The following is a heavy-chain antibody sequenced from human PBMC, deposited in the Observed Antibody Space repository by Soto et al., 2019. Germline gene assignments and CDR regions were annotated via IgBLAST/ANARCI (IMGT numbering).Heavy chain of an antibody. CDR3: ARQEAARDYMDV. J-gene: IGHJ6*03. Sequence: QVQLQQWGAGLLKPSETLSLTCAVYGGSFSGYYWSWIRQPPGKGLERIGEINHSGSTNYNPSLKSRVTISVDTSKNQFSLKLSSVTAADTAVYYCARQEAARDYMDVWGKGTTVTVSS. CDR2: INHSGST. V-gene: IGHV4-34*01. D-gene: IGHD6-6*01. CDR1: GGSFSGYY.